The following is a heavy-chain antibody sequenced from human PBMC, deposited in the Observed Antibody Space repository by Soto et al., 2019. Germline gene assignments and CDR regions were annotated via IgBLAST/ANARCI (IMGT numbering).Heavy chain of an antibody. CDR1: GGSITSSLYY. CDR3: TRLTYSSSSAPFDS. CDR2: VFHSGST. V-gene: IGHV4-39*01. J-gene: IGHJ4*02. D-gene: IGHD5-18*01. Sequence: SETLSLTCGVSGGSITSSLYYWGYIRQAPGKGLEWIGSVFHSGSTYYNPSLKSRLTISVDTSRNQFSLRLASVTAADTAIYYCTRLTYSSSSAPFDSWGQGTLVTVSS.